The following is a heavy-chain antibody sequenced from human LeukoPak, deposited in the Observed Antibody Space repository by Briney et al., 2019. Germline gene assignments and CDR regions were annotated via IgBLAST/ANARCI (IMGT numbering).Heavy chain of an antibody. Sequence: GGSLRLSCAASGFTFSSYSMNWVRQAPGKGLEWVAVISYDGSNKYYADSVKGRFTISRDNSKNTLYLQMNSLRAEDTAVYYCAKDLSSGWYNYWGQGTLVTVSS. CDR1: GFTFSSYS. CDR3: AKDLSSGWYNY. J-gene: IGHJ4*02. V-gene: IGHV3-30*18. D-gene: IGHD6-19*01. CDR2: ISYDGSNK.